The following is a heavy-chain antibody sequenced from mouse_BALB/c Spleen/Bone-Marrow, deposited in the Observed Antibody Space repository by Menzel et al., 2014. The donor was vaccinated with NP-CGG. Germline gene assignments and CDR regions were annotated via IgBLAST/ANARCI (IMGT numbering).Heavy chain of an antibody. CDR2: INPDSRTI. CDR3: ARPDYYGYLNY. Sequence: EVKLVESGGGLVQPGGSVKLSCAASGFDFSRYWMSWVRQAPGKGLEWIGEINPDSRTINYSPSLKDKFIISRDNAKNTLYLRLNKVRSEDTALYYCARPDYYGYLNYWGQGTTLTVSS. V-gene: IGHV4-1*02. J-gene: IGHJ2*01. D-gene: IGHD1-1*01. CDR1: GFDFSRYW.